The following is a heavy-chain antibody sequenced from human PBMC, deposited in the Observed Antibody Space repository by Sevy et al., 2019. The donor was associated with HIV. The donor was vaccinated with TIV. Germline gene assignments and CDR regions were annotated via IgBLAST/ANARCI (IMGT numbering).Heavy chain of an antibody. CDR1: GFRFSSFA. J-gene: IGHJ3*02. V-gene: IGHV3-23*01. CDR3: AKACHSDYFGADTLDI. Sequence: GGSLRLSCAASGFRFSSFAMLWVRQAPGKGLEWVSEICGGDGSTYYADSVKGRFTISRDNSKNTVYLQMSSLRAEDTALYYCAKACHSDYFGADTLDIWGQGTMVTVS. D-gene: IGHD3-22*01. CDR2: ICGGDGST.